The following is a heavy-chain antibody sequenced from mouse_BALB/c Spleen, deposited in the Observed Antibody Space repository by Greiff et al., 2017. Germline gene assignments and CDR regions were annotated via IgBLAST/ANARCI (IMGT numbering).Heavy chain of an antibody. Sequence: EVQLQQSGAELVKPGASVKLSCTASGFNIKDTYMHWVKQRPEQGLEWIGRIDPANGNTKYDPKFQGKATITADTSSNTAYLQLSSLTSEDTAVYYWARSYYFDYWGQGTTLTVSS. V-gene: IGHV14-3*02. J-gene: IGHJ2*01. CDR1: GFNIKDTY. CDR3: ARSYYFDY. CDR2: IDPANGNT.